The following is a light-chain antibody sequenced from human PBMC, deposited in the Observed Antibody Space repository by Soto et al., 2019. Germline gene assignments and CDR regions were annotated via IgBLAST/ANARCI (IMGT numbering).Light chain of an antibody. CDR3: LLFYSGVRV. Sequence: QAVVTQEPSLTVSPGGTVTLTCGSSTGAVTSGHYPYWFQQKPGQAPRTLTYDTSYKHSWTPARFSGSLLGGKAALTLSGAQPEDEAEYYCLLFYSGVRVFGGGPKLTVL. J-gene: IGLJ3*02. CDR1: TGAVTSGHY. V-gene: IGLV7-46*01. CDR2: DTS.